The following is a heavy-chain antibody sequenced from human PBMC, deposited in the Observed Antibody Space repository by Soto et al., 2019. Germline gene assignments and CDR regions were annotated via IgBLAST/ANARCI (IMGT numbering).Heavy chain of an antibody. CDR2: IYYSGST. CDR3: ARDPARGVRPGGWFDP. Sequence: SETLSLTCTVSGGSISSGDYYWSWIRQPPGKGLQFIGYIYYSGSTYYNPSLKSRVTISVDTSKNQFSLKLISVTAADTAVYYCARDPARGVRPGGWFDPWGQGTLVTVSS. CDR1: GGSISSGDYY. J-gene: IGHJ5*02. V-gene: IGHV4-30-4*01. D-gene: IGHD3-10*01.